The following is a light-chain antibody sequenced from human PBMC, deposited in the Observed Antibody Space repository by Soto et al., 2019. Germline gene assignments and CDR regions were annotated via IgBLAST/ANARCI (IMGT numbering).Light chain of an antibody. CDR1: QSISSY. CDR2: AAS. V-gene: IGKV1-39*01. J-gene: IGKJ3*01. Sequence: DIQMTQSPSSLSASVGDRVTITCRASQSISSYLNWYQQKPGKATKLLIYAASSLQSGVPSRFSGSGSGTDFTLTISSLQPADFATYYCQQSYSTPFTFGPGTKVDIK. CDR3: QQSYSTPFT.